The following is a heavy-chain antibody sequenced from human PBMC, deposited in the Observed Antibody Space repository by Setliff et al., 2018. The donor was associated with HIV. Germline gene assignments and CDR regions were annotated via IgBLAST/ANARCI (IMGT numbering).Heavy chain of an antibody. CDR3: VRDKKGNYDSSGYFYSDGFDI. CDR2: IIPVFGTV. D-gene: IGHD3-22*01. Sequence: VKVSCKASGGTFSSYLITWVRQAPGQGLEWVGGIIPVFGTVTYAQKFQGRVKISADEWTNTAYMELNSLRSEDTAMFYCVRDKKGNYDSSGYFYSDGFDIWGQGTMVTVSS. CDR1: GGTFSSYL. J-gene: IGHJ3*02. V-gene: IGHV1-69*13.